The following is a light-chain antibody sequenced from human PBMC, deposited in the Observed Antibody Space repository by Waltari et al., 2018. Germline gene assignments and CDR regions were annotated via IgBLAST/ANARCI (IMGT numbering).Light chain of an antibody. CDR2: KAS. V-gene: IGKV1-5*03. J-gene: IGKJ1*01. Sequence: DIQMTQSPSTLSASVGDRVTITCRACQSINSWLAWYQQKPGKAPNLLIYKASTLESGVPSRFSGSGSGTEFTLTISSLQPDDFATYYCQQYNSYSRTFGQGTKVEIK. CDR1: QSINSW. CDR3: QQYNSYSRT.